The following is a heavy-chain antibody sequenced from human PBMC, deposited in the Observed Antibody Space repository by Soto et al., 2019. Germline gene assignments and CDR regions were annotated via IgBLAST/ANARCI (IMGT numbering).Heavy chain of an antibody. J-gene: IGHJ6*02. D-gene: IGHD3-22*01. V-gene: IGHV4-39*01. Sequence: PSETLSLTCTVSGGSTSSSSYYWGWFRQPPGKGLEWIGSIYYSGSTYYNPSLKSRVTISVDTSKNQFSLKLSSVTAADTAVYYCARQGSGDSSGYYYYYYGMDVWGQGTTVTVSS. CDR1: GGSTSSSSYY. CDR3: ARQGSGDSSGYYYYYYGMDV. CDR2: IYYSGST.